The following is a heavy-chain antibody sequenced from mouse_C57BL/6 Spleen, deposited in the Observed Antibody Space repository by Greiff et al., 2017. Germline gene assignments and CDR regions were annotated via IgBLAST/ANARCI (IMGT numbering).Heavy chain of an antibody. CDR3: ARALAYYSNYGAMDY. CDR2: ISSGSSTI. V-gene: IGHV5-17*01. CDR1: GFTFSDYG. Sequence: DVKLVESGGGLVKPGGSLKLSCAASGFTFSDYGMHWVRQAPEKGLEWVAYISSGSSTIYYADTVKGRFTISRDNAKNTLFLQMTRLRSEDTAMYYCARALAYYSNYGAMDYWGQGTSVTVSS. D-gene: IGHD2-5*01. J-gene: IGHJ4*01.